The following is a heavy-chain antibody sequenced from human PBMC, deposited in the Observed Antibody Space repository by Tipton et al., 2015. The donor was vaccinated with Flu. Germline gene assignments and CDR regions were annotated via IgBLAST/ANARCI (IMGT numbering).Heavy chain of an antibody. D-gene: IGHD2-2*01. CDR2: ISSSSSYI. V-gene: IGHV3-21*01. CDR3: ARVTCSSTSCYYYYFDY. CDR1: GFTFSSCS. Sequence: SLRLSCAASGFTFSSCSMNWVRQAPGKGLEWVSSISSSSSYIYYADSVKGRFTISRDNAKNSLYLQMNSLRAEDTAVYYCARVTCSSTSCYYYYFDYWGQGTLVTVSS. J-gene: IGHJ4*02.